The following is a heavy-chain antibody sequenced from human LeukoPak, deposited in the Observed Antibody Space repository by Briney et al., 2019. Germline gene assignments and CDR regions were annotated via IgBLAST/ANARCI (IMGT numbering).Heavy chain of an antibody. CDR1: GYSFTSYW. J-gene: IGHJ4*02. CDR3: ARATSTVAAVSY. Sequence: GESLKISCKGSGYSFTSYWIGWVRQIPGKGLEWMGIIYPGDPDTRYSPSFQGQVTISADKSITTAYLQWSSLKASDTAMYYCARATSTVAAVSYWGQGTLVTVSS. V-gene: IGHV5-51*01. D-gene: IGHD6-13*01. CDR2: IYPGDPDT.